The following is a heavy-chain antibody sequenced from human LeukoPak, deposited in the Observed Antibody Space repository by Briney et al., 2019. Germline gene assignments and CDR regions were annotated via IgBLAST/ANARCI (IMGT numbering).Heavy chain of an antibody. Sequence: NPGGSLRLSCAASGFTFSSYSMNWVRQAPGKGLEWVSSISSSSSYIYYADSVKGRFTISRDNSKNTLYLQMNSLRVEDTAVYYCAKDPAIVVLPAAPYWFDPWGQGTLVTVSS. CDR1: GFTFSSYS. CDR2: ISSSSSYI. V-gene: IGHV3-21*04. D-gene: IGHD2-2*01. CDR3: AKDPAIVVLPAAPYWFDP. J-gene: IGHJ5*02.